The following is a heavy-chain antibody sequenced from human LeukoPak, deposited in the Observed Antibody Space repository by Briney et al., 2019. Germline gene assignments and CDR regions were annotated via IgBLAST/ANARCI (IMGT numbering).Heavy chain of an antibody. CDR3: ARGVSGRSSSFDY. J-gene: IGHJ4*02. CDR2: IYYTGST. D-gene: IGHD5/OR15-5a*01. V-gene: IGHV4-59*01. CDR1: GGSINSYY. Sequence: PSETLSLTCTVSGGSINSYYWSWIRQPPGKGLEWIGYIYYTGSTNYNPSLKSRVTISVDTSKNQFSLKLSSVTAADTAVYYCARGVSGRSSSFDYWGQGTLVTVSS.